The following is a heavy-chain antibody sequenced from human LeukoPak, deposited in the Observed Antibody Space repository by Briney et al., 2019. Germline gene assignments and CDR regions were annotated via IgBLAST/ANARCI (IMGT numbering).Heavy chain of an antibody. CDR3: ARHDSQGGNFDI. V-gene: IGHV4-59*08. CDR2: THYSGTT. J-gene: IGHJ3*02. Sequence: SETLSLTCTVSGGSISSSYWSWIRQPPGKGLEWIGYTHYSGTTNYNPSLKSRVTISVDTSKNQFSLKLSSVTAADAAVYYCARHDSQGGNFDIWGQGTMVTVSS. CDR1: GGSISSSY. D-gene: IGHD4-23*01.